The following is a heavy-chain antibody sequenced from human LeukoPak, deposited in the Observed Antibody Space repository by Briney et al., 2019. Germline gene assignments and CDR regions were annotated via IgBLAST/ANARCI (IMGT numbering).Heavy chain of an antibody. CDR2: IKSNTDGGTT. V-gene: IGHV3-15*01. D-gene: IGHD5-18*01. CDR1: GFTFSNAW. Sequence: GGSLRLSCAASGFTFSNAWMSWVRQAPGKGLEWVGRIKSNTDGGTTDYAAPVKGRFTISRDDSKNTLYLQMNSLKTEDTAVYYCTVDTAMDYYFDYWGQGTLVTVSS. J-gene: IGHJ4*02. CDR3: TVDTAMDYYFDY.